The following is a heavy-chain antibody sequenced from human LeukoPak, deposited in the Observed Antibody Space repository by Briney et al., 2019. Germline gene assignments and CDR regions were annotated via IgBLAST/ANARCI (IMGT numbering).Heavy chain of an antibody. CDR3: ARVRPLLRYFDY. J-gene: IGHJ4*02. D-gene: IGHD3-22*01. CDR1: GFTFSSYD. V-gene: IGHV3-13*01. Sequence: PGGSLRLSCAASGFTFSSYDMHWVRHATGKGLEWVSAIGTAGDTYYPGSVKGRFTISRENAKNSLYLQMNSLRAGDTAVYYCARVRPLLRYFDYWGREPWSPSPQ. CDR2: IGTAGDT.